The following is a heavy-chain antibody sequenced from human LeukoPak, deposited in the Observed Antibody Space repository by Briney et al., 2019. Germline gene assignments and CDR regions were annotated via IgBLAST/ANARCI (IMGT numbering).Heavy chain of an antibody. CDR3: ARVRGNGITGTLFDY. D-gene: IGHD1-20*01. Sequence: GASVKVSCKAFGGTFNNYAISWVRQAPGQGPEWMGWISAYNGNTNYAQKLQGRVTMTTDTSTSTAYMELRSLRSDDTAVYYCARVRGNGITGTLFDYWGQGTLVTVSS. CDR2: ISAYNGNT. CDR1: GGTFNNYA. V-gene: IGHV1-18*01. J-gene: IGHJ4*02.